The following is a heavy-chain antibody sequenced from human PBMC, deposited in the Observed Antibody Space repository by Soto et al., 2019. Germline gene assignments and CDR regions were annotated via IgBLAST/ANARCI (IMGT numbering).Heavy chain of an antibody. CDR3: ARTGPKVGATDFDY. CDR1: GYTFTSYY. Sequence: QVQLVQSGAEVKKPGASVKVSCKASGYTFTSYYIHWVRQAPGQGLEWMGIINPSGGSTSYAQKFQGRVTMPRDTSTSTVYMELSSLTSEDTAVYDCARTGPKVGATDFDYWGQGTLVTVSS. V-gene: IGHV1-46*01. J-gene: IGHJ4*02. D-gene: IGHD1-26*01. CDR2: INPSGGST.